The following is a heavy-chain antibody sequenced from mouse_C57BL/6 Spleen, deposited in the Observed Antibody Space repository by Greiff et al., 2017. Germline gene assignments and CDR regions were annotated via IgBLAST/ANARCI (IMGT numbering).Heavy chain of an antibody. J-gene: IGHJ2*01. CDR1: GFTFSSYG. D-gene: IGHD1-1*01. CDR2: ISSGGSYT. V-gene: IGHV5-6*01. Sequence: EVMLVESGGDLVKPGGSLKLSCAASGFTFSSYGMSWVRQTPDKRLEWVATISSGGSYTYYPDSVKGRFTISRDNAKNTLYLQMSSLKSEDAALYYCARLTTVVALYYFDYWGQGTTLTVSS. CDR3: ARLTTVVALYYFDY.